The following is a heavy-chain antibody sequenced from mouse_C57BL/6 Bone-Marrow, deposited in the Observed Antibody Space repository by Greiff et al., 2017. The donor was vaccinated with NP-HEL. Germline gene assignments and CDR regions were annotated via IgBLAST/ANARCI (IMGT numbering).Heavy chain of an antibody. Sequence: QVQLQQSGAELVRPGASVKLSCKASGYTFTDYYINWVKQRPGQGLEWIARIYPGSGNTYYNEKFKGKATLTAEKSSSTAYMQLSSLTSEDSAVYFCARGYDGYYLYYCDYWGQGTTLTVSS. CDR2: IYPGSGNT. J-gene: IGHJ2*01. D-gene: IGHD2-3*01. V-gene: IGHV1-76*01. CDR1: GYTFTDYY. CDR3: ARGYDGYYLYYCDY.